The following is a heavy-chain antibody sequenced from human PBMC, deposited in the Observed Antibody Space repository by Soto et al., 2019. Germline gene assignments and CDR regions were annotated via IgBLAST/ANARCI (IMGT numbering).Heavy chain of an antibody. CDR2: INHSGSR. J-gene: IGHJ3*01. CDR3: ARGRGFMSRNALDL. Sequence: QVQLQRWGAGLLRPSETLSLTCAVYGGSFRGYYWTWLRQSPGRGLEWIGEINHSGSRNSNPSLKSRLTISVGTSRTQFSMNLTSVTAADAAVYYCARGRGFMSRNALDLWGQGTRVIVSS. CDR1: GGSFRGYY. V-gene: IGHV4-34*01.